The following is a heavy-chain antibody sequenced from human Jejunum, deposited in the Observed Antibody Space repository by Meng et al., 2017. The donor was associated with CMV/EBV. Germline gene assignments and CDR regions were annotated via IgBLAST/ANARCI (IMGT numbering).Heavy chain of an antibody. CDR1: SKKA. CDR3: ARGTHYYDSASYYYNLGY. V-gene: IGHV1-69*10. J-gene: IGHJ4*02. CDR2: IIPTVNIV. Sequence: SKKAISWVRQAPGQGLEWMGGIIPTVNIVHYSEKMQGRVTITADTSTSTAYMELSSLRSEDTAVYYCARGTHYYDSASYYYNLGYWGQGTLVTVSS. D-gene: IGHD3-22*01.